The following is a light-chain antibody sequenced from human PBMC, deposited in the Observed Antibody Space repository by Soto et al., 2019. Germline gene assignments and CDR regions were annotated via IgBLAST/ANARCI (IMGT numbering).Light chain of an antibody. CDR3: QQYYATPRT. CDR1: QSVLYSSNNKNY. Sequence: DIVMTQSPASLAVSLGERSTINCNSSQSVLYSSNNKNYLAWYQQKPGQPPKLLIFWASTRDSGVPDRFSGSGSGTDFTLTISSLQAEDVAVYYCQQYYATPRTFGQGTKVDIK. V-gene: IGKV4-1*01. J-gene: IGKJ1*01. CDR2: WAS.